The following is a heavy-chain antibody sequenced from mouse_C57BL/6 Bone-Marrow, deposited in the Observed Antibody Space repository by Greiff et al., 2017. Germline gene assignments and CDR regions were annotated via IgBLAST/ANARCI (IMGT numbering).Heavy chain of an antibody. D-gene: IGHD1-1*01. CDR1: GYTFTSYW. Sequence: QVQLQQPGAELVRPGTSVKLSCKASGYTFTSYWMHWVKQRPGQGLEWIGVIDPSDSYTNYNQKFKGQATLTVDTSSSTAYMQLSSRTSEDSAVYYWASLSDYYGSRGYYFDYWGQGTTLTVSS. CDR2: IDPSDSYT. CDR3: ASLSDYYGSRGYYFDY. J-gene: IGHJ2*01. V-gene: IGHV1-59*01.